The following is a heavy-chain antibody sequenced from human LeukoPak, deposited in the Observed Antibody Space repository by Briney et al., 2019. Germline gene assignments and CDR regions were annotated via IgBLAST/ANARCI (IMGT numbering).Heavy chain of an antibody. V-gene: IGHV3-7*01. J-gene: IGHJ4*02. Sequence: TGGSLRLSCAASGFTFNNYWMNWVRQAPGKGLEWVANIKQDGSEKYYVDSVKGRFTISRDNAKNSLFLQMDSVRDDDTAIYYCAKGYTTNWDRLFDYWGQGSLVTVSS. CDR2: IKQDGSEK. D-gene: IGHD1-1*01. CDR1: GFTFNNYW. CDR3: AKGYTTNWDRLFDY.